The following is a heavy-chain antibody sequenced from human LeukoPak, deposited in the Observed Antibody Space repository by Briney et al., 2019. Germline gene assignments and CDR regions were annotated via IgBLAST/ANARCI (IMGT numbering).Heavy chain of an antibody. CDR3: AREGSDYYDSSGYAPGPFVY. V-gene: IGHV1-46*01. CDR2: INPSGGST. Sequence: ASVKVSCKASGYTFTSYYMHWVRQAPGQGLEWMGIINPSGGSTSYAQKFQGRVTMTRDTSTSTVYMELSSLRSEDTAVYYCAREGSDYYDSSGYAPGPFVYWGQGTLVTVSS. J-gene: IGHJ4*02. D-gene: IGHD3-22*01. CDR1: GYTFTSYY.